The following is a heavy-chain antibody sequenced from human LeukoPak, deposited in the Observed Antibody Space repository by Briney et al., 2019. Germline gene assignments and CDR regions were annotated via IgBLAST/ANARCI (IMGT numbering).Heavy chain of an antibody. CDR1: GFTFSDYY. V-gene: IGHV3-11*04. D-gene: IGHD5-18*01. Sequence: GGSLRLSCAASGFTFSDYYMSWIRQAPGKGLEWLSYISSSGTTIYYADSVKGRFTISRDNAKNTMYLQMNSLRAEDTAVYYCARARIQLWPYYYMDVWGKGTTVTVSS. CDR2: ISSSGTTI. CDR3: ARARIQLWPYYYMDV. J-gene: IGHJ6*03.